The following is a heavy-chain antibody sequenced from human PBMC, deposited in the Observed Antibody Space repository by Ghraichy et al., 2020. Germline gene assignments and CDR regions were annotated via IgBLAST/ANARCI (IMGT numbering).Heavy chain of an antibody. CDR3: ARLGSAEIYSRSNYFDY. Sequence: SQTLSLTCAVSGYSISSGYYWGWIRQPPGKGLEWIGSIYHSGSTYYNPSLKSRVTISVDTSKNQFSLKLSSVTAADTAVYYCARLGSAEIYSRSNYFDYWGQGTLVTVSS. V-gene: IGHV4-38-2*01. D-gene: IGHD6-6*01. CDR2: IYHSGST. J-gene: IGHJ4*02. CDR1: GYSISSGYY.